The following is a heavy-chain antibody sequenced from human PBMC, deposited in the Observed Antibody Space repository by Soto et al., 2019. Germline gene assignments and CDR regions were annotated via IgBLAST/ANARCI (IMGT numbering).Heavy chain of an antibody. CDR3: ARDGLGAFDI. Sequence: GGSLRLSCAASGFSFSDYSMNWVRQAPGKGLEWVSYISSSSSTIYYADSVKGRFTISRDNAKNSLYLQMNSLRAEDTAVYYCARDGLGAFDIWGQGTMVTVSS. J-gene: IGHJ3*02. CDR1: GFSFSDYS. V-gene: IGHV3-48*01. CDR2: ISSSSSTI. D-gene: IGHD2-21*01.